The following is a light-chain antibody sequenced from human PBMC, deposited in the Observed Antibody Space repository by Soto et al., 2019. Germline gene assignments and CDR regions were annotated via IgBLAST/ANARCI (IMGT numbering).Light chain of an antibody. CDR2: DVS. J-gene: IGLJ1*01. Sequence: SLLTQPASVSGSPGQSITISSPGTSSDVGGYNYVSWYQQHPGKAPKFMIYDVSSRPSGVSNRFSGSKSGNTASLTISGLQAEDEADYYCCSYTTSNTRQIVFGTGTKVTVL. CDR1: SSDVGGYNY. CDR3: CSYTTSNTRQIV. V-gene: IGLV2-14*03.